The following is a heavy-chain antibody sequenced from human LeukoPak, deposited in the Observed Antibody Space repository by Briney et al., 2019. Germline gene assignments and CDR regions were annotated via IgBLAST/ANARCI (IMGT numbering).Heavy chain of an antibody. J-gene: IGHJ4*02. CDR2: VDPEDGEA. Sequence: ASVKVSCKVSGYTFTDYYMHWVRQAPGKGLEGMGLVDPEDGEAIYAEKFRGRVTITADTSTDTAYMELSSLRSEDTAVYYCARAGNYYGSGSYRYWGQGTLVTVSS. CDR1: GYTFTDYY. D-gene: IGHD3-10*01. CDR3: ARAGNYYGSGSYRY. V-gene: IGHV1-69-2*01.